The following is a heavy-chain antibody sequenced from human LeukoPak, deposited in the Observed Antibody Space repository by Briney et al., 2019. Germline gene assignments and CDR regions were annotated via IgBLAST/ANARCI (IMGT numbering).Heavy chain of an antibody. Sequence: SEILSLTCTVSGGSISSYYWSWIRQPPGKGLEWIGYIYYSGSTNYNPSLKSRVAISVDTSKNQFSLKLSSVTAADTAVYYCARSQGYYYYGMDVWGQGTTVTVSS. CDR2: IYYSGST. J-gene: IGHJ6*02. V-gene: IGHV4-59*08. CDR1: GGSISSYY. CDR3: ARSQGYYYYGMDV.